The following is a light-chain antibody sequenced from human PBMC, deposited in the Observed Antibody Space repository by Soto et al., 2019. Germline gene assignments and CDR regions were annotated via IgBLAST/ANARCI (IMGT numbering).Light chain of an antibody. Sequence: QSVLTQPPSVSAAPGQKVTVSCSGSSSNIGKNYVSWYQQVPGTAPKLLIYEDNKRRSGIPDRFSGSKSGTSATLGITGLQTGDEADYYCGTWDSSLSVFVFGTGTKATVL. CDR1: SSNIGKNY. CDR2: EDN. V-gene: IGLV1-51*02. CDR3: GTWDSSLSVFV. J-gene: IGLJ1*01.